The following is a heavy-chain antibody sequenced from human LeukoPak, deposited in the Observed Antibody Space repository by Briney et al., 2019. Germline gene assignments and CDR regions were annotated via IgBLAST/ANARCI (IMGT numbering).Heavy chain of an antibody. CDR2: INPNSGGT. D-gene: IGHD3-10*01. J-gene: IGHJ5*02. V-gene: IGHV1-2*02. Sequence: WMGWINPNSGGTNYAQKFQGRVTMTRDTSISTAYMELSRLRSDDTAVYYCARDYYGSGRSFDPWGQGTLVTVSS. CDR3: ARDYYGSGRSFDP.